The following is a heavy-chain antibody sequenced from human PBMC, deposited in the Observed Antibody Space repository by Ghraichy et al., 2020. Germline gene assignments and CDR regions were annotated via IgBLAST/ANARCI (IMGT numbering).Heavy chain of an antibody. D-gene: IGHD5-12*01. CDR2: SYYSGST. CDR3: ASVIRLGTYYYYGMDV. V-gene: IGHV4-59*01. Sequence: SETLSLTCTVSGGSISSYYWSWIRLPPGKGLEWIGYSYYSGSTNYNPSLKSRVTISVDTSKNQFSLKLSSVTAADTAVYYCASVIRLGTYYYYGMDVWGQGSSVTVSS. J-gene: IGHJ6*02. CDR1: GGSISSYY.